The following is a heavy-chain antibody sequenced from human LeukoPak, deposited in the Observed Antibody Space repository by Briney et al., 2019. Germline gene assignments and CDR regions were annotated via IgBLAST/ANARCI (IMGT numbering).Heavy chain of an antibody. CDR3: VKEKKYYYDTTGYPGYDY. V-gene: IGHV3-9*01. Sequence: GGSLRLSCAASGFTIDDFAMHWVRQAPGKGLEWVSGISWNSGSKGYADSVKGRFTISRDNSKNTLYLQVNSLRAEDTAVYYCVKEKKYYYDTTGYPGYDYWGQGTLVTVSS. CDR2: ISWNSGSK. CDR1: GFTIDDFA. D-gene: IGHD3-22*01. J-gene: IGHJ4*02.